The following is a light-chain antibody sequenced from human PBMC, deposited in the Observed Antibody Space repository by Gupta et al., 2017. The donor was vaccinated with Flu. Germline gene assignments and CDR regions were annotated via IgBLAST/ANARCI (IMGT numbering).Light chain of an antibody. CDR2: EVS. J-gene: IGLJ3*02. V-gene: IGLV2-14*01. CDR1: SSDVGGYDY. Sequence: QSALTQPASVSGSPGQSIAISCTGTSSDVGGYDYVSWYQQHPGQAPELLIFEVSRRPSGIPARFSGSKSGTTASLTNSGLPAEDEGDYYCSSSTTNNNGWVFGGGTKLTVL. CDR3: SSSTTNNNGWV.